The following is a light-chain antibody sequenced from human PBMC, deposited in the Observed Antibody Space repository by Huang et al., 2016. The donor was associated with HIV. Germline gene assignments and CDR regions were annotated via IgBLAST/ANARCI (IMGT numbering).Light chain of an antibody. V-gene: IGKV3-20*01. Sequence: DILLTQSPATLSLSPGERATLPCKSSQNVDNNYLAWYQQKPGQVPRLLIYAASSRAAGVPDRFSGSGSGTECTLTISRLEPEDFAVYYCQQYGSSHPDTFGQGTKLE. CDR3: QQYGSSHPDT. CDR1: QNVDNNY. J-gene: IGKJ2*01. CDR2: AAS.